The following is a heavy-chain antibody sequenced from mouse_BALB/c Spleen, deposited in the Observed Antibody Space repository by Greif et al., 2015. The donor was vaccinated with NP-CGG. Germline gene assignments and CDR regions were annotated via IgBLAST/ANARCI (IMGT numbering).Heavy chain of an antibody. CDR2: IYPYNGGT. CDR3: ARNYYGSSYYFDY. J-gene: IGHJ2*01. D-gene: IGHD1-1*01. V-gene: IGHV1S29*02. Sequence: EVQRVESGPELVKPGASVKISCKASGYTFTDYNMHWVKQSHGKSLEWIGYIYPYNGGTGYNQKFKSKATLTVDNSSSTAYMELRSLTSEDSAVYYCARNYYGSSYYFDYWGQGTTLTVSS. CDR1: GYTFTDYN.